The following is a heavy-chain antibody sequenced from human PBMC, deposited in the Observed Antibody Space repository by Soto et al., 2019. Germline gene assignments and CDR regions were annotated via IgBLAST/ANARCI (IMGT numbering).Heavy chain of an antibody. D-gene: IGHD2-2*01. J-gene: IGHJ5*02. CDR1: GFPFSSYA. V-gene: IGHV3-64D*06. Sequence: GGSLRLACSASGFPFSSYAMHWVRQAPGKGLEYVSAISSNGGSTYYADSVKGRFTISRDNSKNTLYLQMSSLRAEDTAVYYCVKGCSSTSCLDWFDPWGQGTLVTVSS. CDR3: VKGCSSTSCLDWFDP. CDR2: ISSNGGST.